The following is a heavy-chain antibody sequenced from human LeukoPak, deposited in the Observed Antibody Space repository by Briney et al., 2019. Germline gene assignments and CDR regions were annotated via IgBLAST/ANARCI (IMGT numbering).Heavy chain of an antibody. V-gene: IGHV3-21*01. Sequence: PGVSLRLSCAASGFTFSSYSMNWVRQAPGKGLEWVSSISSSSSYIYYADSVKGRFTISRDNAKNSLYLQMNSLRAEDTAVYYCARDPYVILTGYYSYWGQGTLVTVSS. D-gene: IGHD3-9*01. CDR3: ARDPYVILTGYYSY. J-gene: IGHJ4*02. CDR2: ISSSSSYI. CDR1: GFTFSSYS.